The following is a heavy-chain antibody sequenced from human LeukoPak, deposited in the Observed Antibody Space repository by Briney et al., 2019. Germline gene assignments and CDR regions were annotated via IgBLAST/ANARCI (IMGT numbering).Heavy chain of an antibody. CDR1: GFFVSNNN. V-gene: IGHV3-53*01. D-gene: IGHD5-18*01. Sequence: GGSLRLSCAASGFFVSNNNISWVRKPPGRGLEWVSVIYSGGDTYYADSVKGRFTISRDNSKNTLYLQMNSLRAEDTAVYYCAASLRGYCSYWGQGTLVTVSS. J-gene: IGHJ4*02. CDR2: IYSGGDT. CDR3: AASLRGYCSY.